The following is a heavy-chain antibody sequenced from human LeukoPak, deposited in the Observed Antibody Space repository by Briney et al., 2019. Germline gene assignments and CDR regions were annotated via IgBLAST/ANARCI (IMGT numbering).Heavy chain of an antibody. J-gene: IGHJ6*02. Sequence: ASVKVSCKASGYTFTGYYMHWVRQAPGQGLEWMGWINPNSGGTNYAQKFQGWVTMTRDTSISTAYMELSRLRSDDTAVYYCARESEKVNGAVAADESSYYYYYGMDVWGQGTTVTVSS. CDR1: GYTFTGYY. CDR2: INPNSGGT. CDR3: ARESEKVNGAVAADESSYYYYYGMDV. V-gene: IGHV1-2*04. D-gene: IGHD6-19*01.